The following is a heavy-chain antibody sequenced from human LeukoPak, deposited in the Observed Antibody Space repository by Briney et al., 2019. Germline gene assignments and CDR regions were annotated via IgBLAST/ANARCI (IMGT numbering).Heavy chain of an antibody. J-gene: IGHJ6*02. D-gene: IGHD5-18*01. Sequence: SETLSLTCTVSSGSISSSSYYWGWIRQPPGEGLEWIGNIYYSGSTYYNPSLKSRVNISVDTSKNQFSLNLSSVTAADSALYYCARVRYSYGYYYAMDVWGQGTTVTVSS. V-gene: IGHV4-39*01. CDR2: IYYSGST. CDR1: SGSISSSSYY. CDR3: ARVRYSYGYYYAMDV.